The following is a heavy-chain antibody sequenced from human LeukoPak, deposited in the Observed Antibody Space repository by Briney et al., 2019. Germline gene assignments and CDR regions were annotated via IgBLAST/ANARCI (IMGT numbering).Heavy chain of an antibody. V-gene: IGHV3-48*01. CDR2: ISSSSSTI. J-gene: IGHJ3*02. CDR1: GFTFSSYS. Sequence: GESLRLSCAASGFTFSSYSMNWVRQAPGKGLEWVSYISSSSSTIYYADSVKGRFTISRDNAKNSLYLQMNSLRAEDTAVYYCARPLASVYCGGDCPLEAFDIWGQGTMVTVSS. CDR3: ARPLASVYCGGDCPLEAFDI. D-gene: IGHD2-21*01.